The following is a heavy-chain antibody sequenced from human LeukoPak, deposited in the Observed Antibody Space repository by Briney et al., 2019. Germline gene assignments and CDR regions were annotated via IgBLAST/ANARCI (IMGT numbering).Heavy chain of an antibody. J-gene: IGHJ3*02. Sequence: ASVKVSCKASGYTFTSYGISWVRQAPGQGLEWMGWISAYNGNTNYAQKLQGRVTMTTDTSTSTAYMELRSLRSEDTAVYYGARDNVLRYFHWSESSAFDIWGQGTMVTVSS. V-gene: IGHV1-18*01. D-gene: IGHD3-9*01. CDR3: ARDNVLRYFHWSESSAFDI. CDR2: ISAYNGNT. CDR1: GYTFTSYG.